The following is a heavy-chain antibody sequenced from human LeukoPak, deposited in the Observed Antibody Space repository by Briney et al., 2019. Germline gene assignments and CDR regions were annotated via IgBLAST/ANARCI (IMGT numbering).Heavy chain of an antibody. Sequence: ASVKVSFKASGYTFTSYDINWVRQATGQGLEWMGWMNPNSGNTGYAQKFQGRVTMTRNTSISTAYMELSSLRSEGTAVYYCAVGLTYGYEIGAFDIWGQGTMVTVSS. CDR1: GYTFTSYD. CDR2: MNPNSGNT. D-gene: IGHD5-12*01. J-gene: IGHJ3*02. V-gene: IGHV1-8*01. CDR3: AVGLTYGYEIGAFDI.